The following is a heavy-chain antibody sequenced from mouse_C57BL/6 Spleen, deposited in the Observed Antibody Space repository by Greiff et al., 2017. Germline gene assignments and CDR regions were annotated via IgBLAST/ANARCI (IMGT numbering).Heavy chain of an antibody. V-gene: IGHV1-54*01. CDR3: ARDGSSYDWYFDV. D-gene: IGHD1-1*01. Sequence: QVQLQQSGAELVRPGTSVKVSCKASGYAFTNYLIEWVKQRPGQGLEWIGVINPGRGGTNYNEKFKGKATLTADKSSSTAYMQLSSLTSEDSAVYFCARDGSSYDWYFDVWGTGTTVTVSS. CDR1: GYAFTNYL. J-gene: IGHJ1*03. CDR2: INPGRGGT.